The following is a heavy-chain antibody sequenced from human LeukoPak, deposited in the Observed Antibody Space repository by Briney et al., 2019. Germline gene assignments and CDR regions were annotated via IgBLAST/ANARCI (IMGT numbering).Heavy chain of an antibody. Sequence: GGSLRLSCAASGFTFSSYAMSWVRQAPGEGLEWVSGVTSSGGSTYYADSVKGRFTISRDRSKSTLYLQMNSLRAEDTAVYYCTKDRGYCSGGSCYRSFDYWGQGTLVTVSS. V-gene: IGHV3-23*01. J-gene: IGHJ4*02. D-gene: IGHD2-15*01. CDR1: GFTFSSYA. CDR2: VTSSGGST. CDR3: TKDRGYCSGGSCYRSFDY.